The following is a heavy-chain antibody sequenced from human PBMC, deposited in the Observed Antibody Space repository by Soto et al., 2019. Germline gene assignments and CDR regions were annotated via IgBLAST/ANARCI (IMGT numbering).Heavy chain of an antibody. V-gene: IGHV4-34*01. Sequence: PSETLSLTCAVYGGSFSGYYWSWIRQPPGKGLEWIGEINHSGSTNYNPSLKSRVTISVDTSKNQFSLKLSSVTAADTAVYYCARDMRKWGDLTRVPQVYYYYGMDVWGQGTTVTVSS. CDR1: GGSFSGYY. J-gene: IGHJ6*02. CDR2: INHSGST. CDR3: ARDMRKWGDLTRVPQVYYYYGMDV. D-gene: IGHD1-26*01.